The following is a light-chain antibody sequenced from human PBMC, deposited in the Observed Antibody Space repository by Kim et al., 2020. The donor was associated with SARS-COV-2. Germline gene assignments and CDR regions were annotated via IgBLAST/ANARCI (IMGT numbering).Light chain of an antibody. CDR3: SSCTSSSTLV. CDR2: DVS. J-gene: IGLJ2*01. CDR1: SSDVGGYNY. Sequence: QSALTQPASVSGSPGQSITISCTGTSSDVGGYNYVSWYQQHPGKAPKLMIYDVSKRPSGVSNRFSGSKSGNMASLTISGLQAEDEADYYCSSCTSSSTLVFGGGTQLTVL. V-gene: IGLV2-14*01.